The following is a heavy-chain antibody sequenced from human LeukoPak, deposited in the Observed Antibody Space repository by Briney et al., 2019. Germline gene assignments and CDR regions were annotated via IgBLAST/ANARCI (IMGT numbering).Heavy chain of an antibody. Sequence: PGGSLRLSCAASGFTFSSYSMNWVRQAPGKGLEWVSSISSSSSYIYYADSVKGRFTISRDDAKNSLYLQMNSLRAEDTAVYYCARVQLGNLDYWGQGTLVTVSS. CDR1: GFTFSSYS. CDR3: ARVQLGNLDY. V-gene: IGHV3-21*01. CDR2: ISSSSSYI. D-gene: IGHD7-27*01. J-gene: IGHJ4*02.